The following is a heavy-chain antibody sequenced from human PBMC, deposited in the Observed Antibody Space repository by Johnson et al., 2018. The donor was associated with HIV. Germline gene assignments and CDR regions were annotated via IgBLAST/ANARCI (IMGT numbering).Heavy chain of an antibody. CDR1: GFTFSDYY. CDR3: AGRELDAFDM. D-gene: IGHD1-26*01. Sequence: VQLVESGGGLVKPGGSLRLSCAASGFTFSDYYMSWVRQAPGKGLEWVGRIKSKTDGGTTDYAAPVKGRFTISRDDSKNTLYLQMNSLRAEDKAVYYCAGRELDAFDMWGQGTMVTVSS. CDR2: IKSKTDGGTT. V-gene: IGHV3-15*01. J-gene: IGHJ3*02.